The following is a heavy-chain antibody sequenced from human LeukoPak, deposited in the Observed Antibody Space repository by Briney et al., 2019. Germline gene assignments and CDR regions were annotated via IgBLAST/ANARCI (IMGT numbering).Heavy chain of an antibody. CDR3: ASGGGYSSGLDY. D-gene: IGHD6-19*01. CDR1: GDSMSYYY. CDR2: IHTSGTT. J-gene: IGHJ4*02. V-gene: IGHV4-4*07. Sequence: PSETLSLTCTVSGDSMSYYYWNFIRQPAGKGLEWIGRIHTSGTTYYSASLKSRVSMSVDSSRNQFSLRLTSVTAADTAVYYCASGGGYSSGLDYWGQGTLVTVSS.